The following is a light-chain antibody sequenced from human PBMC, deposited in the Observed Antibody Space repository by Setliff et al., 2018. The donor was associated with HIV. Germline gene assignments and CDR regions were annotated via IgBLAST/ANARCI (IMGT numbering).Light chain of an antibody. CDR1: SSNIGAGYD. CDR3: QSYDSRLSRV. Sequence: QSVLTQPPSVSGAPGQRVTISCTGSSSNIGAGYDVHWYQHLPGTAPKLLIYGNTNRPSGVLDRFSGSKSGTSASLVITGLQPEDEADYYCQSYDSRLSRVFGTGTKVTVL. J-gene: IGLJ1*01. V-gene: IGLV1-40*01. CDR2: GNT.